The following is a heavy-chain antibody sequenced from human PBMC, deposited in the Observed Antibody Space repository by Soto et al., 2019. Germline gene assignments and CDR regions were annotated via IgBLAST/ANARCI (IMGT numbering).Heavy chain of an antibody. CDR3: AKVDIPYSGSYYLDH. CDR2: ISWNSGSI. Sequence: EVQLVESGGDVVQPGRSLRLSCAASGFTFGDYGMHWVRQVPGKGLEWVSGISWNSGSITYADSVRGRFTISRDNAKNSLYLQMNRLRPEDTALYYCAKVDIPYSGSYYLDHWGQGILVSVSS. D-gene: IGHD1-26*01. J-gene: IGHJ4*02. CDR1: GFTFGDYG. V-gene: IGHV3-9*01.